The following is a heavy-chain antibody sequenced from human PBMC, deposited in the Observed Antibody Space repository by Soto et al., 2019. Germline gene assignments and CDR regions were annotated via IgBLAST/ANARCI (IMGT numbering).Heavy chain of an antibody. CDR1: GGSINSYY. J-gene: IGHJ4*02. CDR3: ARRYGGNFGY. Sequence: QVQLQESGPGLVKPSETLSLTCTVSGGSINSYYWSWIRQPPGKGLEWIGYIYYSGSTNYNPSLKSRVTISVDTSKNQFSLKLRSVTGADTAVYYCARRYGGNFGYWGQGTLVTVSS. D-gene: IGHD1-26*01. CDR2: IYYSGST. V-gene: IGHV4-59*01.